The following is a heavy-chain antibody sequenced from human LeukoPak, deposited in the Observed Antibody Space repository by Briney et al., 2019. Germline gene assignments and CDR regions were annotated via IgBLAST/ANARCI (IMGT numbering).Heavy chain of an antibody. V-gene: IGHV3-15*01. CDR2: IKSKTDGGTT. Sequence: GGSLRLSCAASGFTLSNAWMSWVRQAPGKGLEWVGRIKSKTDGGTTDYAAPVKGRFTISRDDSKNTLYLQMNSLKTEDTAVYYCTTVSGPYSSSSALNYWGQGTLVTVSS. CDR3: TTVSGPYSSSSALNY. D-gene: IGHD6-13*01. CDR1: GFTLSNAW. J-gene: IGHJ4*02.